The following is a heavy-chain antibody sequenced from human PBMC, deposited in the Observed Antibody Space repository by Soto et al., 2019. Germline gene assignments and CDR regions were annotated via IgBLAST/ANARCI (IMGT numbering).Heavy chain of an antibody. V-gene: IGHV3-66*01. CDR2: IYSGGST. CDR3: AREGYCSGGSCYDDAFDI. Sequence: EVQLVESGGGLVQPGGSLRLSCAASGFTVSSNYMSWVRQAPGKGLEWVSVIYSGGSTYYADSVKGRFTISRDNSKSTLYLQMNSLRAEDTAVYYCAREGYCSGGSCYDDAFDIWGQGTMVTVSS. CDR1: GFTVSSNY. J-gene: IGHJ3*02. D-gene: IGHD2-15*01.